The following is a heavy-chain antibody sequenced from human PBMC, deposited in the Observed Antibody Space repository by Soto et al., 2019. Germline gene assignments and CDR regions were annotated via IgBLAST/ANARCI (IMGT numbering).Heavy chain of an antibody. CDR3: ARGGTHYYYYGMHV. CDR2: IWYDGGNK. D-gene: IGHD1-1*01. V-gene: IGHV3-33*01. CDR1: GFTFSSYG. J-gene: IGHJ6*02. Sequence: GGSLRLSCAASGFTFSSYGMHWVRQAPGKGLEWVAVIWYDGGNKYYADSVKGRFTISRDNSKNTLYLQMNSLRAEDTAVYYCARGGTHYYYYGMHVWGQGTTVTVSS.